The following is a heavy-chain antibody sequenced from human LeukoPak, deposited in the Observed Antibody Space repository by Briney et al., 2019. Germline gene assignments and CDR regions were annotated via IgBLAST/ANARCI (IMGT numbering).Heavy chain of an antibody. Sequence: GGSLRLSCAASGFIFSDHYMDWVRQAPGKGLEWVARSRNKANSYCTVYAASVQGRFTISRDESKNSLYLQMNSLITEDTAVYFCARGFHSFDIWGQGTMVTVSS. V-gene: IGHV3-72*01. J-gene: IGHJ3*02. CDR2: SRNKANSYCT. CDR1: GFIFSDHY. CDR3: ARGFHSFDI.